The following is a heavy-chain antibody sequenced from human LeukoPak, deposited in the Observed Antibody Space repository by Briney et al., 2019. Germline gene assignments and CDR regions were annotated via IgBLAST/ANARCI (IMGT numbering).Heavy chain of an antibody. Sequence: SETLSLTCAVYGSSLSGYSWSWIRQSPGKGLEWIGEINHSGSTNYNPSLKSRVTVSADTSKTHFSLELSSVTAADTAVYYCARGLKWDFVEARLWNYWGQGTLVTVSS. CDR2: INHSGST. CDR1: GSSLSGYS. D-gene: IGHD1-26*01. CDR3: ARGLKWDFVEARLWNY. V-gene: IGHV4-34*01. J-gene: IGHJ4*02.